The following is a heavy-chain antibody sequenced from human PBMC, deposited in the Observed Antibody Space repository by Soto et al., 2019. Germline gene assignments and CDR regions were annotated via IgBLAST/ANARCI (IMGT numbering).Heavy chain of an antibody. CDR3: ARDRSRCRCYGSGGQHAF. J-gene: IGHJ1*01. Sequence: PSETLSLTCTVSGGSISSGGYYWSWIRQHPGKGLEWIGYIYYSGSTYYNPSLKSRVTISVDTSKNQFSLKLSSVTAADTAVYYWARDRSRCRCYGSGGQHAFRAQGTPVPVSS. CDR2: IYYSGST. CDR1: GGSISSGGYY. V-gene: IGHV4-31*03. D-gene: IGHD2-15*01.